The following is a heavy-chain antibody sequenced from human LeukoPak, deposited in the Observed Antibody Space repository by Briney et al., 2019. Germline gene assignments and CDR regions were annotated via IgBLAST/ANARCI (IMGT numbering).Heavy chain of an antibody. CDR3: AREYSGSEYAFDI. D-gene: IGHD2-15*01. Sequence: SVKVSCKASGGTFSSYAISWVRQALGQGLEWMGRIIPIFGTANYAQKFQGRVTITTDESTSTAYMELSSLRSEDTAVYYCAREYSGSEYAFDIWGQGTMVTVSS. V-gene: IGHV1-69*05. CDR2: IIPIFGTA. J-gene: IGHJ3*02. CDR1: GGTFSSYA.